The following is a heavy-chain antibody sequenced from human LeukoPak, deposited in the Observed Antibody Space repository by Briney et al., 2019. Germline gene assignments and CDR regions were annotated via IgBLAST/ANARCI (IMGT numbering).Heavy chain of an antibody. CDR3: AREGQDTVIHSGAFDI. Sequence: PGGSLRLSCAASGFTFSNYFMHWVRQAPGKGLEWVADIASDGSHTFYVESVKGRFTISRDNSKNTLYLQMNSLRAEDTAVYFCAREGQDTVIHSGAFDIWGQGTMVTVSS. J-gene: IGHJ3*02. CDR2: IASDGSHT. D-gene: IGHD2-21*02. V-gene: IGHV3-30*04. CDR1: GFTFSNYF.